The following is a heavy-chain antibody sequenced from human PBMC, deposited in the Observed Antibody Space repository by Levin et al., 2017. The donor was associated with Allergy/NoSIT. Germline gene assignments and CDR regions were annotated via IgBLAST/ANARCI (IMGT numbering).Heavy chain of an antibody. CDR3: ARGDSGSYSEIDY. CDR1: GFTFSSYS. D-gene: IGHD1-26*01. Sequence: GESLKISCAASGFTFSSYSMNWVRQAPGKGLEWVSYISSSSSTIYYADSVKGRFTISRDNAKNSLYLQMNSLRDEDTAVYYCARGDSGSYSEIDYWGQGTLVTVSS. V-gene: IGHV3-48*02. CDR2: ISSSSSTI. J-gene: IGHJ4*02.